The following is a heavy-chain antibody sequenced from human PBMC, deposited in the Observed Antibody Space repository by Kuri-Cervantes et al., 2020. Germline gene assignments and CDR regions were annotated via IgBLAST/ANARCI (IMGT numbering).Heavy chain of an antibody. CDR3: ARDPVVPAANNYYYYGMDV. CDR1: GGSISSGSYY. D-gene: IGHD2-2*01. V-gene: IGHV4-61*01. Sequence: SETLSLTCTVSGGSISSGSYYWSWIRQPPGKGLEWIGYIYYSGSTNYNPSLKSRVTISVDTSKNQFSLKLSSVTAADTAVYYCARDPVVPAANNYYYYGMDVWGQGTTVTVSS. CDR2: IYYSGST. J-gene: IGHJ6*02.